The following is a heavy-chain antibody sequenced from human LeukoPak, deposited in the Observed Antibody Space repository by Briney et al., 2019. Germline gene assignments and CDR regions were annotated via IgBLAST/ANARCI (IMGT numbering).Heavy chain of an antibody. CDR3: ARSPSSSTEGYFDY. Sequence: SETLSLTCTVSGGSISSYYWSWIRQPTGKGLEWIGRVYTSGSTNYSPSLKSRVSMSVDTSKNQFSLKLTSVTAADTAVYFCARSPSSSTEGYFDYGGQGTLVTVSS. D-gene: IGHD2/OR15-2a*01. V-gene: IGHV4-4*07. J-gene: IGHJ4*02. CDR1: GGSISSYY. CDR2: VYTSGST.